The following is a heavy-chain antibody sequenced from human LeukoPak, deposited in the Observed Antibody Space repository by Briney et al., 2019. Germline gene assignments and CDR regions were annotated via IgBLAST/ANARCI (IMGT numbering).Heavy chain of an antibody. CDR1: GGSFSGYY. CDR2: INHSGST. CDR3: TRKATTGPTKAAFDV. Sequence: SETLSLTCAVYGGSFSGYYWSWIRQPPGKGLEWIGEINHSGSTNYNPSPKSRVAMSVDTSKNQFSLKLSSVTAVDTAVYYCTRKATTGPTKAAFDVWGQGTMVTVSS. J-gene: IGHJ3*01. D-gene: IGHD4-17*01. V-gene: IGHV4-34*01.